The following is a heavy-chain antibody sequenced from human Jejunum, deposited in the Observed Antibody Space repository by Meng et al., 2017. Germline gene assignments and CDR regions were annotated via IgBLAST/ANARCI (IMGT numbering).Heavy chain of an antibody. CDR2: ISGLSGGT. Sequence: QVQLVQSGGEVKKPWASVKVSCKASGYPFTGDGISWVRQAPGQGLEWMGWISGLSGGTKYSQKFQGRVTMTTDTSTSTAYMELRSLRSDDTAVYYCARGGGSTAYFDYWGQGTLVTVSS. V-gene: IGHV1-18*01. CDR3: ARGGGSTAYFDY. CDR1: GYPFTGDG. D-gene: IGHD3-16*01. J-gene: IGHJ4*02.